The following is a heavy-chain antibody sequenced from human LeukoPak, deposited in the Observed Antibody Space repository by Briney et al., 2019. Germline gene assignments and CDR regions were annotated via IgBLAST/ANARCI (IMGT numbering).Heavy chain of an antibody. J-gene: IGHJ4*02. CDR3: ARDSRTLGRDSDY. CDR2: ISSSGSTI. CDR1: GFTFSSYE. D-gene: IGHD7-27*01. Sequence: PGGSLRLSCAASGFTFSSYEMNWVRQAPGKGLEWVSYISSSGSTIYYADSVKGRFTISRDNAKNSLYLQMNSLRAEYTAVYYCARDSRTLGRDSDYWGQGTLVTVSS. V-gene: IGHV3-48*03.